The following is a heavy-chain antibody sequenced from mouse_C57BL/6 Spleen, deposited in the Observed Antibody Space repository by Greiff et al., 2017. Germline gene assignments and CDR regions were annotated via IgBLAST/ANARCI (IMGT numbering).Heavy chain of an antibody. CDR2: ISDGGSYT. D-gene: IGHD2-5*01. Sequence: EVHLVESGGGLVKPGGSLKLSCAASGFTFSSYAMSWVRQTPEKRLEWVATISDGGSYTYYPDNVKGRFTISRDNAKNNLYLQMSHLKSEDTAMYYCARADYSNYGAMDYWGQGTSVTVSS. J-gene: IGHJ4*01. CDR1: GFTFSSYA. CDR3: ARADYSNYGAMDY. V-gene: IGHV5-4*01.